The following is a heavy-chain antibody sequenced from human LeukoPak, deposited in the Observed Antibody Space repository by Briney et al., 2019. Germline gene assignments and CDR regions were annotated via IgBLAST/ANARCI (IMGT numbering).Heavy chain of an antibody. J-gene: IGHJ2*01. V-gene: IGHV4-4*07. CDR2: MHTSGNT. D-gene: IGHD5-18*01. CDR1: GGATSSNY. CDR3: ARFHVHGYNCGLDL. Sequence: TSETLSLTCTVSGGATSSNYWSWMRQPAGEGLEWIGRMHTSGNTNYNPSLKSRVTMSLDTSKNQVSLKLSSVTAADTAVYYCARFHVHGYNCGLDLWGRGTLVAVSS.